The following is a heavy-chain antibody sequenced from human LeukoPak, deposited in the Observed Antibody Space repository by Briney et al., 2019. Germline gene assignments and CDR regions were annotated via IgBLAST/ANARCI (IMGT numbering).Heavy chain of an antibody. D-gene: IGHD2-2*01. J-gene: IGHJ4*02. CDR3: ARAVRGHCSSTSCRYYFDY. Sequence: ASVKVSCKASGYTFTSYAMHWVRQAPGQRLEWMGWINAGNGNTKYSQKFQGRVTITRDTSASTAYMELSSLRSEDTAVYYCARAVRGHCSSTSCRYYFDYWGQGTLVTVSS. CDR1: GYTFTSYA. V-gene: IGHV1-3*01. CDR2: INAGNGNT.